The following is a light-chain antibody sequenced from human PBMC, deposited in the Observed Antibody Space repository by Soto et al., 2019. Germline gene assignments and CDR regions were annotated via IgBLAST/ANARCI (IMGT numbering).Light chain of an antibody. CDR3: QHRSKWPPGLT. V-gene: IGKV3-11*01. CDR1: QSIDNF. J-gene: IGKJ4*01. CDR2: DST. Sequence: LTQSPDTLSLSPGERAILSCGASQSIDNFLAWYQHKPGHPPRLLIYDSTNRAPGVSARFSATASGTDFTLTINNLEHADFAVYYCQHRSKWPPGLTFGGGTRIEIK.